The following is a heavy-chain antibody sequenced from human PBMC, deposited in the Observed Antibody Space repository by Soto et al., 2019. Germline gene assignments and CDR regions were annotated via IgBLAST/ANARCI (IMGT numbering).Heavy chain of an antibody. CDR1: GGSISSSNW. D-gene: IGHD1-26*01. CDR2: IYHSGST. V-gene: IGHV4-4*02. Sequence: TSETLSLTCAVSGGSISSSNWWSWVRQPPGKGLEWIGEIYHSGSTNYNPSLKSRVTISVDKSKNQFSLKLSSVTAADTAVYYCARVSGSYYYGMAVWGQGTTVTVSS. J-gene: IGHJ6*02. CDR3: ARVSGSYYYGMAV.